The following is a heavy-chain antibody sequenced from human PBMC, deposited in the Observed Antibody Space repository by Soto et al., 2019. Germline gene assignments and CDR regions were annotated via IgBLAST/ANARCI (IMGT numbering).Heavy chain of an antibody. V-gene: IGHV1-69*01. CDR3: ARALVYSSSSRGNWFDP. Sequence: QVQLVQSGAEVKKPGSSVKVSCKASGGTFSSYAISWVRQAPGQGLEWMGGIIPIFGTANYAQKFQGRVTITADESTSTADMELSSRRSEDAAVYYCARALVYSSSSRGNWFDPWGQGTLVTASS. CDR1: GGTFSSYA. CDR2: IIPIFGTA. J-gene: IGHJ5*02. D-gene: IGHD6-6*01.